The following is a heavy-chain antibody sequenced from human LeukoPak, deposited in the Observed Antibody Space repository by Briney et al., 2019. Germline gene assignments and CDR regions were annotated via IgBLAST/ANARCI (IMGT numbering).Heavy chain of an antibody. CDR1: GFTFSSYA. V-gene: IGHV3-23*01. D-gene: IGHD5-18*01. J-gene: IGHJ4*02. CDR3: ANLDVDTAMAPGG. CDR2: ISGSAGST. Sequence: PGGSLRLSCAASGFTFSSYAMSWVRQAPGKGLEWVSAISGSAGSTYYADSVKGRFTISRDNSKSALYLHMNSLRAEDTAVYYCANLDVDTAMAPGGWGQGTLVTVSS.